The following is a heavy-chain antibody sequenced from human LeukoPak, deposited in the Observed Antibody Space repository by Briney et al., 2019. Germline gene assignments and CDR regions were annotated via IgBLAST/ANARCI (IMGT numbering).Heavy chain of an antibody. CDR1: GGSVSSGTYY. J-gene: IGHJ4*02. CDR2: IFYSGGT. Sequence: SETLSLTCTVSGGSVSSGTYYWSWIRQPPGKGLEWLGYIFYSGGTHYNPSLKSRVTISVDTSKNQFSLKLSSVTAADTAVYYCARDKQPGDYWGQGTLVTVSS. V-gene: IGHV4-61*01. D-gene: IGHD5-18*01. CDR3: ARDKQPGDY.